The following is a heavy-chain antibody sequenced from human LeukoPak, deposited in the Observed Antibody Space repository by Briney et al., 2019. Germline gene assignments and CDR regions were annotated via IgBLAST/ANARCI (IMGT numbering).Heavy chain of an antibody. CDR2: IYYSGST. V-gene: IGHV4-59*01. J-gene: IGHJ6*03. D-gene: IGHD2-2*01. CDR3: ARVALDTSSYYYYYYYMDV. Sequence: SETLSLTCTVSGGSISSYYWSWIRQPPGKGLEWIGYIYYSGSTNYNPSLKSRVTISVDTSKNQFSLKLSSVTAADTAVYYCARVALDTSSYYYYYYYMDVWGKGTTVTISS. CDR1: GGSISSYY.